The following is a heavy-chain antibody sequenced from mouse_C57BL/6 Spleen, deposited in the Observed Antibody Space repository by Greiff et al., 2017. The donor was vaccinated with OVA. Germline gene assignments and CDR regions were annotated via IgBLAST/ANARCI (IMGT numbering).Heavy chain of an antibody. CDR1: GYTFTGYW. J-gene: IGHJ3*01. V-gene: IGHV1-9*01. Sequence: QVQLQQSGAELMKPGASVKLSCKATGYTFTGYWIEWVKQRPGHGLEWIGEILPGGGSTNYNEKFKGKATFTADTSSNTAYMQLSSLTTEDSAIYDCASDCGSSYGVAYWGQGTLVTVSA. CDR3: ASDCGSSYGVAY. D-gene: IGHD1-1*01. CDR2: ILPGGGST.